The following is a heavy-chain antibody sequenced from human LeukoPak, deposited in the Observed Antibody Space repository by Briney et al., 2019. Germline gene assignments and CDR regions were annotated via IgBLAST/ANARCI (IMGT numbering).Heavy chain of an antibody. CDR1: GYSISSGYY. CDR3: AREGVYYDFWSGYYHWFDP. J-gene: IGHJ5*02. V-gene: IGHV4-38-2*02. CDR2: IYHSGST. Sequence: SETLSLTCTVSGYSISSGYYWGWIRQPPGKGLEWIGSIYHSGSTYYNPSLKSRVTISVDTSKNQFSLKLSSVTAADTAVYYCAREGVYYDFWSGYYHWFDPWGQGTLVTVSS. D-gene: IGHD3-3*01.